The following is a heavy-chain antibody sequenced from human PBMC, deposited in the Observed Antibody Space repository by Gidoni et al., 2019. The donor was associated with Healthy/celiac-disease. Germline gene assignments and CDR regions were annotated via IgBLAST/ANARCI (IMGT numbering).Heavy chain of an antibody. CDR3: ARQPGYNDYGDYGPLDYYYYMDV. V-gene: IGHV5-51*01. CDR1: GYRFTSYW. Sequence: EVQLVQSGAEVKKPGESLKISCKGSGYRFTSYWIGWVRQMPGKGLEWMGIIYPGDSDTRYSPSFQGQVTISADKSISTAYLQWSSLKASDTAMYYCARQPGYNDYGDYGPLDYYYYMDVWGKGTTVTVSS. CDR2: IYPGDSDT. D-gene: IGHD4-17*01. J-gene: IGHJ6*03.